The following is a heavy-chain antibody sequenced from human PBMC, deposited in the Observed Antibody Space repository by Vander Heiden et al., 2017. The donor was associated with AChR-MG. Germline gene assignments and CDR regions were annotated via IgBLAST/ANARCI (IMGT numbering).Heavy chain of an antibody. CDR3: ARAYSNYVYYYYYMDV. J-gene: IGHJ6*03. D-gene: IGHD4-4*01. V-gene: IGHV4-34*01. CDR1: GGSFSGYY. CDR2: INHSGST. Sequence: QVQLQQWGAGLLKPSETLSLTCAVYGGSFSGYYWSWIRQHPGKGLEWIGEINHSGSTNYNPSLKSRVTISVDTSKNQFSLKLSSVTAADTAVYYCARAYSNYVYYYYYMDVWGKGTTVTVSS.